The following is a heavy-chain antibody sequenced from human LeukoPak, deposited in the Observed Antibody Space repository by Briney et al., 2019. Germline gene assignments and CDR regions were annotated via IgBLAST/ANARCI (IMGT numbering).Heavy chain of an antibody. CDR1: GFTFSSNW. Sequence: GGSLRLSCTASGFTFSSNWMHCVRQAPGKGLVWVSRIKSDGSKTSYADSVKGRFTISRDNAKNTLYLQMNSLRAEDTAVYYCARDPHGGSGSDPHDAFDIWGQGTMVTVSS. V-gene: IGHV3-74*01. D-gene: IGHD1-26*01. CDR2: IKSDGSKT. J-gene: IGHJ3*02. CDR3: ARDPHGGSGSDPHDAFDI.